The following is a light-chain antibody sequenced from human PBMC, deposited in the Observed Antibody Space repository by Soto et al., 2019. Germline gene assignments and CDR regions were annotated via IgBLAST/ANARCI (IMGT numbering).Light chain of an antibody. J-gene: IGKJ1*01. CDR3: QQYDSFSKT. V-gene: IGKV1-5*01. Sequence: DIPMTQSPSTLSASVGDRVTITCRASQSIRSWLAWYQQKPGKAPQLLIYDASNLESGVPSRFSGSGSGTEFTLTISSLKPYDFETYYCQQYDSFSKTFGRGTKVEVK. CDR1: QSIRSW. CDR2: DAS.